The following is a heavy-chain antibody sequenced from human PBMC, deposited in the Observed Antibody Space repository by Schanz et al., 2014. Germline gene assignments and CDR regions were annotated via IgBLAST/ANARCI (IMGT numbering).Heavy chain of an antibody. D-gene: IGHD3-9*01. Sequence: QVQLVQSGAEVKKPGASVKVSCKASGYTFTSHGISWVRQAPGQGLEWMGWITAYNGDTNYIQKLQGRVTMTTDTSTSTAYMELRSLRSDDTAVYYCARVQDDILTGSEYYYGMDVWGQGTLVTVSS. CDR3: ARVQDDILTGSEYYYGMDV. CDR1: GYTFTSHG. J-gene: IGHJ6*02. V-gene: IGHV1-18*01. CDR2: ITAYNGDT.